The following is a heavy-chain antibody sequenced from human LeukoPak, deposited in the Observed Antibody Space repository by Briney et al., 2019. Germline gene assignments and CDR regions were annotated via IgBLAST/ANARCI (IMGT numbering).Heavy chain of an antibody. CDR1: GGSISIYY. CDR3: ARWTTVTRALDY. CDR2: IYISGST. V-gene: IGHV4-4*07. J-gene: IGHJ4*02. D-gene: IGHD4-17*01. Sequence: SETLSLTCTVSGGSISIYYWNWIRQPAGKGLEWIGRIYISGSTKYNPSLKSRVTMSVDTSKNQFSLELSSVTAADTAVYYCARWTTVTRALDYWGQGTLVTVSS.